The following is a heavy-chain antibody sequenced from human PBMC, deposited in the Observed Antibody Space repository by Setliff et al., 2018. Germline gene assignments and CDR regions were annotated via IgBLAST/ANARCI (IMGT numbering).Heavy chain of an antibody. CDR3: AAVGIDAGGGWFDP. Sequence: KASETLSLTCTVSGGFIRDYYWNWIRQSPGXXLXWXXXXXXXXXXNXNXSXXXRVTISIDMSKNQFSLKLSSATAADTAVYFCAAVGIDAGGGWFDPWGHGIPVTVSS. V-gene: IGHV4-59*01. J-gene: IGHJ5*02. CDR1: GGFIRDYY. D-gene: IGHD1-26*01. CDR2: XXXXXXX.